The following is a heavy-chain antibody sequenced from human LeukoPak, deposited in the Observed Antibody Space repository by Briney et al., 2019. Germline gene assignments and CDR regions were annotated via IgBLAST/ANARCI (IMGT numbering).Heavy chain of an antibody. CDR2: SSGSGGSP. CDR3: AKLGREKGATFDY. J-gene: IGHJ4*02. Sequence: GGSLRLSCAASGFTFSSYAMSGVRQAPGKGLERVSASSGSGGSPYYADSVKGRFTISRDNSKNTLYLQMNSLRAEDTAVYYCAKLGREKGATFDYWGQGTLVTVSS. D-gene: IGHD1-26*01. CDR1: GFTFSSYA. V-gene: IGHV3-23*01.